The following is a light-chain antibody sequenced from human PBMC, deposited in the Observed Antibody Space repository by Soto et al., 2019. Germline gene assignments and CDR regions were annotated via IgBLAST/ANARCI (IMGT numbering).Light chain of an antibody. J-gene: IGKJ4*01. CDR2: GAS. Sequence: ELVMTQSPATLSVSPGETATLSCRASQSVSSNLAWYQQKPGQAPRLLVYGASTRATGIPARFIGSGSGTEFILTSSTLQSEDLAVYYCQQYNNWPLTVGGGNQVESK. CDR1: QSVSSN. CDR3: QQYNNWPLT. V-gene: IGKV3-15*01.